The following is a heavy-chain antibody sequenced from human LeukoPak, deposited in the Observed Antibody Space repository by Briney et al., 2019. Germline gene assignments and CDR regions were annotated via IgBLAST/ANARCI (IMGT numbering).Heavy chain of an antibody. V-gene: IGHV3-23*01. Sequence: GGSLRLSCAASGFTFSSYGMSWVRQAPGKGLEWVSAISGSGGSTYYADSVKGRFTISRDNSKNTLYLQMNSLRAEDTAVYYCAKRSSLGAKPYYYYYYMDVWGKGTTVTISS. J-gene: IGHJ6*03. CDR2: ISGSGGST. D-gene: IGHD1-26*01. CDR3: AKRSSLGAKPYYYYYYMDV. CDR1: GFTFSSYG.